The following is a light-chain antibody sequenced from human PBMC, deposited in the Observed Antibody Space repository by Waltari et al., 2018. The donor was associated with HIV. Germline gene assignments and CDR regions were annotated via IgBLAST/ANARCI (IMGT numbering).Light chain of an antibody. V-gene: IGLV2-23*02. CDR1: SSDVGSYNL. CDR3: SSYATAGTYVL. CDR2: EVN. Sequence: QSALTQPASVSGSPGQSITISCTGTSSDVGSYNLVSWYQQHPGKAPKLMNSEVNKRPSGVSNRFSGSKSGNTASLTISGLQAEDEADYYCSSYATAGTYVLFGGGTKLTVL. J-gene: IGLJ2*01.